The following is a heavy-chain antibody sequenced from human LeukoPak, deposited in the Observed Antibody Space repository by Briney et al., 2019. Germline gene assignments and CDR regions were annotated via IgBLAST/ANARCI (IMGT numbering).Heavy chain of an antibody. CDR1: GGSISSGGYY. D-gene: IGHD3-22*01. CDR2: IYYSGST. CDR3: ARGGWHGSSGSWFDP. Sequence: SETLSLTCTVSGGSISSGGYYWSWIRQHPGKGLEWIGYIYYSGSTYYNPSLKSRVTISVDTSKNQFSLKLSSVTAADTAVYYCARGGWHGSSGSWFDPWAREPWSPSPQ. J-gene: IGHJ5*02. V-gene: IGHV4-31*03.